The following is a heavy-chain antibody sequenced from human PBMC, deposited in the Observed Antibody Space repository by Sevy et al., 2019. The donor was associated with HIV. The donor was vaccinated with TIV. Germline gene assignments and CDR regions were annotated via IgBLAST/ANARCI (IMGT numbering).Heavy chain of an antibody. CDR1: GYSFTSYW. D-gene: IGHD2-15*01. CDR2: IDPSDSYT. Sequence: GESLKISCKGSGYSFTSYWISWVRQMPGKGLEWMGRIDPSDSYTNYSPSFQGHVTISADKSISTAYLQWSSLKASDTAMYYCARYCSGGSCYSGYYYYGMDVWGQGTTITVSS. J-gene: IGHJ6*02. V-gene: IGHV5-10-1*01. CDR3: ARYCSGGSCYSGYYYYGMDV.